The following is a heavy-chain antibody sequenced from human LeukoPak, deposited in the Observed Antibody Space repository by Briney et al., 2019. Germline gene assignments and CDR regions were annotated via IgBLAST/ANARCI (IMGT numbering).Heavy chain of an antibody. J-gene: IGHJ6*03. D-gene: IGHD4/OR15-4a*01. CDR1: GGTFSSYA. V-gene: IGHV1-69*06. Sequence: ASVKVSCKASGGTFSSYAISWVRQAPGQGLEWMGRIIPIFGTADYAQKFQGRVTITADKSTSTAYMEQSSLRSEDTAVYYCARPGLTRTFEDYMDVWGKGTTVTVSS. CDR3: ARPGLTRTFEDYMDV. CDR2: IIPIFGTA.